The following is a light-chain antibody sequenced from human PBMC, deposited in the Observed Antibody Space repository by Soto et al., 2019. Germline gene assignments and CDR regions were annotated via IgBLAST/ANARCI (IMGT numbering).Light chain of an antibody. CDR1: SSDVGGYNY. J-gene: IGLJ1*01. Sequence: SALTQPASGSGSPGQSITISCTGTSSDVGGYNYVSWYQHHPGKAPKLIIYDVTNRPSGVSNPFSGSKSGNTASLTISGLQPEDEADYYCSSYTTSNTRQIVFGTGTKVTVL. CDR3: SSYTTSNTRQIV. V-gene: IGLV2-14*03. CDR2: DVT.